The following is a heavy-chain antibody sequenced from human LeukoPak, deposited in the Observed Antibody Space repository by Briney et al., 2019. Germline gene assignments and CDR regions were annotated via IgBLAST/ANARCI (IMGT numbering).Heavy chain of an antibody. CDR1: GYTFTGYY. V-gene: IGHV1-2*04. J-gene: IGHJ6*02. CDR3: ASGVAVAENYYYYYGMDV. CDR2: INPNSGGT. Sequence: ASVKVSCKASGYTFTGYYMHWVRQAPGQGLEWMGWINPNSGGTNYAQKFQGWVTMTRDTSISTAYMELSSLRSEDTAVYYCASGVAVAENYYYYYGMDVWGQGTTVTVSS. D-gene: IGHD6-19*01.